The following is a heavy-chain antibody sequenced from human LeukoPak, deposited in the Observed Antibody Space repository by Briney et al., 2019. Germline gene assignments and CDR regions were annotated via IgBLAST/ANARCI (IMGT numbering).Heavy chain of an antibody. CDR2: INSDGSST. D-gene: IGHD4-17*01. Sequence: PGRSLRLSCAASGFTFSSYWMHWVRQAPGKGLVWVSRINSDGSSTSYADSVKGRFTISRDNAKNTLYLQMNSLRAEDTAVYYCARDYGVYSYYFDYWGQGTLVTVSS. J-gene: IGHJ4*02. CDR3: ARDYGVYSYYFDY. V-gene: IGHV3-74*01. CDR1: GFTFSSYW.